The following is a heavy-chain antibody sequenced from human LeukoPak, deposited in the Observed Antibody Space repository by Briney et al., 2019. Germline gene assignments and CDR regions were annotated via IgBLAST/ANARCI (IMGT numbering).Heavy chain of an antibody. Sequence: GGSLRLSCAASGFTFNTYAMSWVRQAPGKGLEWVSAISGSGGSTYYADSVKGRFTISRDNSKNTLYLQMNSLRAEDTAVYYCARDALQWLLLRYAFDIWGQGTMVTVSS. CDR3: ARDALQWLLLRYAFDI. V-gene: IGHV3-23*01. J-gene: IGHJ3*02. D-gene: IGHD3-22*01. CDR2: ISGSGGST. CDR1: GFTFNTYA.